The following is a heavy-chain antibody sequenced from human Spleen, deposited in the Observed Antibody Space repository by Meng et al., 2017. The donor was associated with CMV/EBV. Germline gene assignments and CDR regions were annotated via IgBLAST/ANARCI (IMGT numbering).Heavy chain of an antibody. J-gene: IGHJ6*02. D-gene: IGHD6-13*01. CDR3: ARVYSNSNFDYYYYGMDV. Sequence: GESLKISCAASGFTFSGYTMHWVRQAPGKGLEWVAVISYDGSNKYYADSVKGRFTITRENSKSALNLEMSSLRDEDTAVYYCARVYSNSNFDYYYYGMDVWGQGTTVTVSS. V-gene: IGHV3-30*04. CDR2: ISYDGSNK. CDR1: GFTFSGYT.